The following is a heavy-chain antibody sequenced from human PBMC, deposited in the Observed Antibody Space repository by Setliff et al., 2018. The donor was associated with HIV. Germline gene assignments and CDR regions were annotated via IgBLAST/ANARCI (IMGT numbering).Heavy chain of an antibody. D-gene: IGHD3-10*01. CDR2: LSGSGGST. Sequence: ETLSLSCAASELTFSNYAMTWVRQAPGKGLEWVSSLSGSGGSTYYADSVKGRFTISRDNSKNTLYLRMNSLRAEDTAVYYCAQAQTSVSGSYYQYLQHWGQGTLVTVSS. V-gene: IGHV3-23*01. CDR1: ELTFSNYA. J-gene: IGHJ1*01. CDR3: AQAQTSVSGSYYQYLQH.